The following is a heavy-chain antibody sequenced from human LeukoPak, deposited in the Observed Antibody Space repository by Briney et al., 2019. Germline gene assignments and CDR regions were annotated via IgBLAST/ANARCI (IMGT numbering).Heavy chain of an antibody. CDR3: AKEAQWDLRDYYFDY. Sequence: GGSLRLSCAASGITFSTYAMSWVRQAPGKGLEWVSAISGSGGSTYYADSVKGRFAISRDNSKNTLYLRMNSLSAEDTAVYYCAKEAQWDLRDYYFDYWGQGTLVTVSS. D-gene: IGHD1-26*01. V-gene: IGHV3-23*01. CDR1: GITFSTYA. CDR2: ISGSGGST. J-gene: IGHJ4*02.